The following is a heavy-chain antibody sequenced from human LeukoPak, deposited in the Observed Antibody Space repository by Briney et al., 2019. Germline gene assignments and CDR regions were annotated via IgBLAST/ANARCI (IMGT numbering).Heavy chain of an antibody. V-gene: IGHV3-9*01. Sequence: SGGSLRLSCAASGFTFDDYAMHWVRQAPGKGLEWVSGISWNSGSIGYADSVKGRFTSSRDNAENSPYLQMNSLRDEDTAVYYCARGFGAYSYTKNDLWGRGTLVTVSS. CDR1: GFTFDDYA. D-gene: IGHD5-18*01. CDR3: ARGFGAYSYTKNDL. CDR2: ISWNSGSI. J-gene: IGHJ5*02.